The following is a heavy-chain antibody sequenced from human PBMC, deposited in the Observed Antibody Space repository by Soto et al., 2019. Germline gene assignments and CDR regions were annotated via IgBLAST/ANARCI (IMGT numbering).Heavy chain of an antibody. CDR2: IYYSGST. Sequence: SETLSLTCTVSGGSISSYYWSWIRQPPGKGLEWIGYIYYSGSTNYNPSLKSRLTISKDTSKSQVVLTMTNMDPVDTATYYCARTYSSSWSYFDYWGQGALVTVSS. D-gene: IGHD6-13*01. V-gene: IGHV4-59*01. CDR3: ARTYSSSWSYFDY. CDR1: GGSISSYY. J-gene: IGHJ4*02.